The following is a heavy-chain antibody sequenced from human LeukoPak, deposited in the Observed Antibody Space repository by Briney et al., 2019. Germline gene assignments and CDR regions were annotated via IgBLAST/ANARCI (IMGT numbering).Heavy chain of an antibody. D-gene: IGHD3-22*01. J-gene: IGHJ4*02. CDR2: ISGSGGST. CDR1: GFTFSSYA. Sequence: GGSLRLSCAASGFTFSSYAMSWVRQAPGKGLEWVSAISGSGGSTYYADSVKGRFTISRDNSKNTLYLQMNSLRAEDTAVYYCAKDPRKGMIVVVITPFDYWGQGTLVTVSS. V-gene: IGHV3-23*01. CDR3: AKDPRKGMIVVVITPFDY.